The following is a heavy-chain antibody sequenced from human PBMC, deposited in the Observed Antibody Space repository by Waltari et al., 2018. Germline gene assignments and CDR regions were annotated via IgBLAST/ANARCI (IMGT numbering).Heavy chain of an antibody. CDR3: AGDRAIGLFFDY. Sequence: QVQLQESGQGLVKPSGTLSPTCAVSGDSISVNYWWSWVRQSPEKGLEWIGQVHHSGKTHYNPSLQSRVAISVDKPKNQFSLNLNSVTAADTAIYYCAGDRAIGLFFDYWGRGTLVTVSS. CDR2: VHHSGKT. CDR1: GDSISVNYW. D-gene: IGHD2-2*01. J-gene: IGHJ4*02. V-gene: IGHV4-4*02.